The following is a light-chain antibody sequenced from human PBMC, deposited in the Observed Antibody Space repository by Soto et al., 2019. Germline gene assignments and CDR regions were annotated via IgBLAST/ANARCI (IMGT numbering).Light chain of an antibody. CDR3: QQYNNWPWT. CDR2: GAS. J-gene: IGKJ1*01. V-gene: IGKV3-15*01. Sequence: EIGLTQSPATLSVSPGEGVTLSCRASQSVSSDLAWYHQKPGQAPRLLIYGASTRATGIPARFSGSGSGTEFTLTISSLQSEDFAVYYCQQYNNWPWTFGQGTKLDI. CDR1: QSVSSD.